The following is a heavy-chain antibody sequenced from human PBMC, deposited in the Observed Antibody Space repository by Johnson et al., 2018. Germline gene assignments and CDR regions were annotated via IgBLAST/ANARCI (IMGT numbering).Heavy chain of an antibody. Sequence: VQLVESGGGLVQPGRSLRLSCAASGFTFDDYAMHWVRQAPGKGLEWVSGISWNSGSIGYADSVKGRFTISRDNAKNSLYLQMNSLRAEDTAVYYCAIGTTDAFDIWGQGTMVTVSS. V-gene: IGHV3-9*01. CDR2: ISWNSGSI. CDR3: AIGTTDAFDI. CDR1: GFTFDDYA. J-gene: IGHJ3*02. D-gene: IGHD1-1*01.